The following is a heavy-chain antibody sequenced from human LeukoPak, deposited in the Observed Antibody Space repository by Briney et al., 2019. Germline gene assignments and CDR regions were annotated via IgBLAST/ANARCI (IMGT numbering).Heavy chain of an antibody. CDR2: MYSGGGT. CDR1: EFSVGSNY. Sequence: GGSLRLSCAASEFSVGSNYMTWVRQAPGEGLEWVSAMYSGGGTYYADSVKGRFTISRDNSKNTLYLQMNSLRAEDTAVYYCAHPTEYISSWYGNWFDPWGQGTLVTVSS. CDR3: AHPTEYISSWYGNWFDP. V-gene: IGHV3-53*01. J-gene: IGHJ5*02. D-gene: IGHD6-13*01.